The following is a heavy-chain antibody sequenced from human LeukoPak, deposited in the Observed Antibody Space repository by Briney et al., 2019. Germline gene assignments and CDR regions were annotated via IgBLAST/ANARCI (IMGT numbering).Heavy chain of an antibody. J-gene: IGHJ4*02. V-gene: IGHV1-69*05. CDR2: IIPIFGTA. Sequence: ASVKVSCKASGGTFSSYAISWVRQAPGQGLEWMGGIIPIFGTANYAQKFQGRVTITTDESTSTAYMELSSLRSEDTAVYYCARGYDFWSGYFDYWGKGTLVTVSS. CDR3: ARGYDFWSGYFDY. D-gene: IGHD3-3*01. CDR1: GGTFSSYA.